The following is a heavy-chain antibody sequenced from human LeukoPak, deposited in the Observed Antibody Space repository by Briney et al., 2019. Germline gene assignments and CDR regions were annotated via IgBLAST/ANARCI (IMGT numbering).Heavy chain of an antibody. Sequence: SETLSLTCAVYGGSLRGYYWSWIRQPPGKGLEWIGEINHSGSTNFHPSLKSRVTISVDTSKNQFSLKLSSVTAADTAVYYCARSGATVTTGDWGQGTLVTVSS. CDR3: ARSGATVTTGD. J-gene: IGHJ4*02. D-gene: IGHD4-17*01. CDR2: INHSGST. CDR1: GGSLRGYY. V-gene: IGHV4-34*01.